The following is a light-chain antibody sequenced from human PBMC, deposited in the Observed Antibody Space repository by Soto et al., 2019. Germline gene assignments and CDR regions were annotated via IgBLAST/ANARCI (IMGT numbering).Light chain of an antibody. Sequence: SSELTQPPSVSVSPGQTASITCSGAKLGDKYACWYQQKPGQSPVLVIYQDSKRPSGIPERFSGCNSGNTATLTISGTQAMDEADYYCQAWDSSTASYVFGTGTKLTVL. CDR1: KLGDKY. J-gene: IGLJ1*01. CDR2: QDS. V-gene: IGLV3-1*01. CDR3: QAWDSSTASYV.